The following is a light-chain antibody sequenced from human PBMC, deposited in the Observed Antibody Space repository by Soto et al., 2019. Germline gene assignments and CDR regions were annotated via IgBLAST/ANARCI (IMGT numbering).Light chain of an antibody. J-gene: IGKJ4*01. CDR2: ATS. CDR1: QGIAPN. CDR3: QKYNSAPLT. Sequence: DVQMTQSPSSLSAFVGDRVTITCRASQGIAPNLAWFQQKPGKVPKLLIYATSTLQSGVPSRFSGSGSGTDFTLTINSLQPEDVGTYYCQKYNSAPLTCGGGTKVEIK. V-gene: IGKV1-27*01.